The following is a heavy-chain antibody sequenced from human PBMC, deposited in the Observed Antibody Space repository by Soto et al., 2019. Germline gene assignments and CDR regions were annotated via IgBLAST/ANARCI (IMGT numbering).Heavy chain of an antibody. J-gene: IGHJ4*02. CDR1: GFIFTHYY. CDR3: ARDLFEWELLLDY. V-gene: IGHV3-7*04. Sequence: EVQLVESGGGLVQPGGSLRLSCAASGFIFTHYYMGWVRHAPGKGLEWVANMSPDGSEKFYVDSVKGRFTISRDNAKNSLYLQMNSLRAEDTAVYYCARDLFEWELLLDYWGQGTLVTVSS. D-gene: IGHD1-26*01. CDR2: MSPDGSEK.